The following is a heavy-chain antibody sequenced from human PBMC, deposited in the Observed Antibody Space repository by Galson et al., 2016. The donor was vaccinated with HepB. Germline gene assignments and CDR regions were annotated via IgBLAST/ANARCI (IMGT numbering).Heavy chain of an antibody. D-gene: IGHD3-10*01. J-gene: IGHJ6*02. CDR1: GFTFSTYW. V-gene: IGHV3-7*05. CDR3: ARDLSFGGGSTWYDVMDV. CDR2: INQGGSEE. Sequence: SLRLSCAASGFTFSTYWMTWVRQAPGKGLEWVANINQGGSEENYVDSMKGRFTISRDNAKNSLFLQINSLRAGDAAVYYCARDLSFGGGSTWYDVMDVWGQGTTVTVSS.